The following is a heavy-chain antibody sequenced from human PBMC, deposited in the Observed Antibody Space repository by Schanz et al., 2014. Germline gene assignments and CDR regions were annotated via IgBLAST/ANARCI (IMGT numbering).Heavy chain of an antibody. CDR2: ISSDGNQQ. Sequence: QVQLVESGGGVVQPGRSLRLSCAGSGFTFSNYAIHWVRQAPGKGLEWVGVISSDGNQQYYADSVKGRFSISRDNGETSVYLQINSLRVEDTAVYYCARFLARYQYYGVDVWGQGTTVIDSS. V-gene: IGHV3-30*04. CDR3: ARFLARYQYYGVDV. CDR1: GFTFSNYA. J-gene: IGHJ6*02. D-gene: IGHD3-3*01.